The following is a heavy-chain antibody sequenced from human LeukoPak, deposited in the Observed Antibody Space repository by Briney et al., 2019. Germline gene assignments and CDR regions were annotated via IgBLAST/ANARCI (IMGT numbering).Heavy chain of an antibody. CDR1: GGSISTSNYY. D-gene: IGHD2-2*01. CDR3: ARHSWGIVVVPAAMVRWFDP. Sequence: SETLSLTCTVSGGSISTSNYYWGWIRQPPGKGLEWIGNIFYSGSTYYGPSLKSRLTISLDTSRNQFSLKLNSVTAADTAVYYCARHSWGIVVVPAAMVRWFDPWGQGTLVTVSS. V-gene: IGHV4-39*01. J-gene: IGHJ5*02. CDR2: IFYSGST.